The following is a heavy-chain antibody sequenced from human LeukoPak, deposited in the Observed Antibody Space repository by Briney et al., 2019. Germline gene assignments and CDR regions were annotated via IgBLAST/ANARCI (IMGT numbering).Heavy chain of an antibody. CDR2: INSDGSST. D-gene: IGHD2-2*01. J-gene: IGHJ2*01. V-gene: IGHV3-74*01. Sequence: PGGSLRLSCAASGFTFSSYWMHWVRQAPGKGLVWVSRINSDGSSTSYADSVKGRFTISRDNAKNTLYLQMNSLRAEDTAVYYCARGVCSSTSCYVDWYFDLWGRGTLVTVSS. CDR3: ARGVCSSTSCYVDWYFDL. CDR1: GFTFSSYW.